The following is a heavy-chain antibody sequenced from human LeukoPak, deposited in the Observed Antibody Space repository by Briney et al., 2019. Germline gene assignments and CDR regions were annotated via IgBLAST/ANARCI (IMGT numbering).Heavy chain of an antibody. J-gene: IGHJ4*02. CDR3: ARSGLGTITAGPFHY. Sequence: ASVKVSCRASGYTFSNYGIAWVRQAPGQGLDWMGWISGYQGSTKYAQNFQGRVTMTIDRSTSTAYMDLRSLRSDDTAMYFCARSGLGTITAGPFHYWGQGTLVAVSS. CDR2: ISGYQGST. CDR1: GYTFSNYG. D-gene: IGHD5-12*01. V-gene: IGHV1-18*01.